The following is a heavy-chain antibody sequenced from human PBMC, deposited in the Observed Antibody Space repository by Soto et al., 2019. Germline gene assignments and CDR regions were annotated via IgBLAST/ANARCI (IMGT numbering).Heavy chain of an antibody. CDR2: IYSGGDI. CDR1: GFTVNSNY. J-gene: IGHJ4*02. Sequence: ELQVVESGGGLIHPGGSLRLSCGASGFTVNSNYMSWVRQAPGKGLEWVSVIYSGGDIYYADSVKGRFTISRDDSKNTLYLQMNSLRADDAAIYHCAKGNLEGLDFWGQGTLVSVSS. CDR3: AKGNLEGLDF. D-gene: IGHD1-1*01. V-gene: IGHV3-53*01.